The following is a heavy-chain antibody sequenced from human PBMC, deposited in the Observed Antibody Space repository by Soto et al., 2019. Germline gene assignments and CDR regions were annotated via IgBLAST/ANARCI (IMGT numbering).Heavy chain of an antibody. CDR2: ISGSGAIT. V-gene: IGHV3-23*01. CDR1: GFTFKNYD. J-gene: IGHJ4*02. D-gene: IGHD3-10*01. CDR3: AKDRQFRSYYESAGHYNN. Sequence: EVLLLESGGGLVQPGGSLRLSWVASGFTFKNYDMRWVRQAPGKGLEWVPGISGSGAITYYADAVRGRFTISRDNSKNTLYLQLNSLRAEDTAIYYCAKDRQFRSYYESAGHYNNWGQGTLVTVSS.